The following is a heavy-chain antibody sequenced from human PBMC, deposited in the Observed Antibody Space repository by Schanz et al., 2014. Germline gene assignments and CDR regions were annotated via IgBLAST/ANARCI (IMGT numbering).Heavy chain of an antibody. J-gene: IGHJ4*02. V-gene: IGHV1-46*01. CDR1: GYTFVSYS. CDR2: VNPSVRGT. Sequence: QVQLVQSGAEVKKPGASVKVSCKASGYTFVSYSMHWVRQAPGQGLEWMGIVNPSVRGTHFARECQGRVTVTSDRATSTVYMELSGIRSEDTAVYYCARGEYSSGWYDRDISHFDYWGQGTLVTVSS. CDR3: ARGEYSSGWYDRDISHFDY. D-gene: IGHD6-19*01.